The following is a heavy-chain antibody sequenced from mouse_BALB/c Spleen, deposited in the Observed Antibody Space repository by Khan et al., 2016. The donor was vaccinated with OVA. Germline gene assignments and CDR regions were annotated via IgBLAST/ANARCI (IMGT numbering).Heavy chain of an antibody. Sequence: QVQLKESGAELVRPGASVKLSCKTSGYIFTSYWIHWVKQRSGQGLEWFARIYPGTDNTYYNEKLKDKVTLTADKSSSTVYMQLSSLKSEDSAVCVCASEEALDYFDYWGQGTTLTVSS. D-gene: IGHD3-2*02. V-gene: IGHV1-76*01. CDR2: IYPGTDNT. J-gene: IGHJ2*01. CDR3: ASEEALDYFDY. CDR1: GYIFTSYW.